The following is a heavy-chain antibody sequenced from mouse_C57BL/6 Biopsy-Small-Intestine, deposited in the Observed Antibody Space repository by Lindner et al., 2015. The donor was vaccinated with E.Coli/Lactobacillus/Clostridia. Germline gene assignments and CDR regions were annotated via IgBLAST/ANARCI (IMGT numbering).Heavy chain of an antibody. J-gene: IGHJ1*01. V-gene: IGHV14-4*02. D-gene: IGHD1-1*01. CDR1: GYIFISDG. CDR3: AKGRLLEYLQNLPNYYYYGLDV. CDR2: IDAYNDKT. Sequence: SVKVSCKASGYIFISDGINWVRQAPGQGLEWMGWIDAYNDKTHYAQKFQGRVTMTTETSTNTAYMELTTLRSDDTAVYYCAKGRLLEYLQNLPNYYYYGLDVWGQGTTVTVSS.